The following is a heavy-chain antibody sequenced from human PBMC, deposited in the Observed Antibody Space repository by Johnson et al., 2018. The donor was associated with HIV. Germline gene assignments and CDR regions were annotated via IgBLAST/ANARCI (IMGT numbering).Heavy chain of an antibody. CDR1: GFTFDDYA. Sequence: VQLVESGGGLVQPGRSLRLSCAASGFTFDDYAMHWVRQAPGKGLEWVSGISWNSGSIVYADSMKGRFTISRDNAKNSLYLQMNSLRAEVTALYYCAKDSSGYYGAFDIWGQGTMVTVSS. CDR3: AKDSSGYYGAFDI. J-gene: IGHJ3*02. V-gene: IGHV3-9*01. CDR2: ISWNSGSI. D-gene: IGHD3-22*01.